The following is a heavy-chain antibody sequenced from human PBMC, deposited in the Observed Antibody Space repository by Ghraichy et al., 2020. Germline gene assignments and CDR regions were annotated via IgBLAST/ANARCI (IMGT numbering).Heavy chain of an antibody. CDR3: ARESDSSGYYPPHAEYFQH. CDR1: GFTFSSYW. D-gene: IGHD3-22*01. CDR2: IKQDGSEK. V-gene: IGHV3-7*01. Sequence: GGSLRLSCAASGFTFSSYWMSWVRQAPGKGLEWVANIKQDGSEKYYVDSVKGRFTISRDNAKNSLYLQMNSLRAEDTAVYYCARESDSSGYYPPHAEYFQHWGQGTLVTVSS. J-gene: IGHJ1*01.